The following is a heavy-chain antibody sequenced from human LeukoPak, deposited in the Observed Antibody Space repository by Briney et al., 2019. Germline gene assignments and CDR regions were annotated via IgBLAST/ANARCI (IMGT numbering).Heavy chain of an antibody. J-gene: IGHJ5*02. CDR2: IIPIFGTA. V-gene: IGHV1-69*06. CDR1: GYSFTSNV. Sequence: SVKVSCKASGYSFTSNVISWVRQAPGQGLEWMGGIIPIFGTANYAQKFQGRVTITADKSTSTAYMELSSLRSEDTAVYYCARVGYSSSLWWFDPWGQGTLVTVSS. CDR3: ARVGYSSSLWWFDP. D-gene: IGHD6-13*01.